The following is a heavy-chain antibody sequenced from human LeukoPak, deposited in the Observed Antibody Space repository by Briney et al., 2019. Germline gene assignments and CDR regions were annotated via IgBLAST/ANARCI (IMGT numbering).Heavy chain of an antibody. J-gene: IGHJ4*02. V-gene: IGHV3-7*01. CDR1: GFTFSSYW. D-gene: IGHD2-15*01. CDR2: IKQDGSEK. CDR3: AREVVVVVAATHYFDY. Sequence: PGGSLRLSCAASGFTFSSYWMSWVRQAPGKGLEWVANIKQDGSEKYYVDSVKGRFTISRDNAKNSLYLQMNSLRAEDTAVYHCAREVVVVVAATHYFDYWGQGTLVTVSS.